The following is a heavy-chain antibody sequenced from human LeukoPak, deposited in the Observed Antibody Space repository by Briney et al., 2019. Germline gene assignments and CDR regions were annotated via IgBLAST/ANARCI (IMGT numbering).Heavy chain of an antibody. CDR1: GFTFSSYA. CDR2: IGGSGGST. J-gene: IGHJ5*02. Sequence: GSLRLSCAASGFTFSSYAMSWVRQAPGKGLEWVSAIGGSGGSTYYADSVKGRFTISRDNSKNTLYLQMNSLRAEDTAVYYCAKSPLSVVVPAARFDPWGQGTLVTVSS. V-gene: IGHV3-23*01. CDR3: AKSPLSVVVPAARFDP. D-gene: IGHD2-2*01.